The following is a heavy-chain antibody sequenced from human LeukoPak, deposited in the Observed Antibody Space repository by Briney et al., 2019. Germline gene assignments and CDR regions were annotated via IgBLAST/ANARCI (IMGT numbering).Heavy chain of an antibody. CDR1: RYTFTSYD. J-gene: IGHJ6*02. D-gene: IGHD6-19*01. CDR2: MNPNSGNT. V-gene: IGHV1-8*01. Sequence: GASVKVSCKASRYTFTSYDINWVRQATGQGLEWMGWMNPNSGNTGYAQKFQGRVTMTRNTSISTAYMELSSLRSEDTAVYYCARDVAGTVYYYYGMDVWGQGTTVTVSS. CDR3: ARDVAGTVYYYYGMDV.